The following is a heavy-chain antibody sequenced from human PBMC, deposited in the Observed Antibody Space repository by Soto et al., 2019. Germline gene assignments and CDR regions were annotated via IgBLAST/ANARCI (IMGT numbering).Heavy chain of an antibody. CDR3: ARATLPAWGLRFLEWSTNYYCYYMDV. CDR2: MNPNSGNT. CDR1: GYTFTSYD. V-gene: IGHV1-8*01. Sequence: GASVKVSCKASGYTFTSYDINWVRQATGQGLEWMGWMNPNSGNTGYAQKFQGRVTMTRNTSISTAYMELSSLRSEDTAVYYCARATLPAWGLRFLEWSTNYYCYYMDVWGKGTTVTVSS. D-gene: IGHD3-3*01. J-gene: IGHJ6*03.